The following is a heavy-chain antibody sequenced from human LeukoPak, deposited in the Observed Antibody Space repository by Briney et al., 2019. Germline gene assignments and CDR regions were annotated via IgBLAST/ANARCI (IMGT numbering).Heavy chain of an antibody. J-gene: IGHJ6*02. Sequence: GGSLRLSCAASGFTFDDYAMHWVRQAPGKGLEWVSSISSSSSYIYYADSVKGRFTISRDNAKNSLYLQMNSLRAEDTAVYYCARGGGLDVWGQGATVTVSS. V-gene: IGHV3-21*01. CDR1: GFTFDDYA. CDR3: ARGGGLDV. CDR2: ISSSSSYI. D-gene: IGHD3-16*01.